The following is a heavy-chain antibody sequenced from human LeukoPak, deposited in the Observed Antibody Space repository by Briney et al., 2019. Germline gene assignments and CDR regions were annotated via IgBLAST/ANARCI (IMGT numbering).Heavy chain of an antibody. CDR1: GFTFSSHG. CDR2: IVGGAGGT. D-gene: IGHD3-22*01. J-gene: IGHJ4*02. V-gene: IGHV3-23*01. Sequence: GGSLRLSCAASGFTFSSHGMSWVRQAPGKGLEWVSGIVGGAGGTYYADSVKGRFTISRDNAKNSLYLQMNSLRAEDTALYYCAKVGGPYYYDSSGYYNGYFDYWGQGTLVTVSS. CDR3: AKVGGPYYYDSSGYYNGYFDY.